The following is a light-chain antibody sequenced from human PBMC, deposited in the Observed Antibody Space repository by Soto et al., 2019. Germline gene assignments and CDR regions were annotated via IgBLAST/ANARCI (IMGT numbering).Light chain of an antibody. CDR1: SSNIAPGYD. Sequence: SLXKQPPSVSGAPGQRVTISCTGRSSNIAPGYDVIRYQHLPGTAPKLLIYGTTNRPSGVPDRISGSKSGTSASLAISGLQSEDEADYYCAAWDDSLNGRVFGTGTKVTVL. CDR2: GTT. J-gene: IGLJ1*01. CDR3: AAWDDSLNGRV. V-gene: IGLV1-40*01.